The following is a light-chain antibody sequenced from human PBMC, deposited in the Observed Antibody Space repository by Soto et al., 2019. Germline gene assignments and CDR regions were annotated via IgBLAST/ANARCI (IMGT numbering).Light chain of an antibody. V-gene: IGLV2-14*01. J-gene: IGLJ1*01. Sequence: QSVLTQPASVSGSPGQSIAISCTGTRSDVGAYNYVSWYQQHPGKAPKLMISEVTNRPSGVSDRFSGSKSGNTASLTISGLQAEDEADYFCSSYVGDSAYAFGTGTKLTVL. CDR2: EVT. CDR3: SSYVGDSAYA. CDR1: RSDVGAYNY.